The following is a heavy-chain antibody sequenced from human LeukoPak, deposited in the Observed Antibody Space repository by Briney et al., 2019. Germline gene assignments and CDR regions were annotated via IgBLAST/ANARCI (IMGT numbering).Heavy chain of an antibody. D-gene: IGHD3-22*01. J-gene: IGHJ4*02. V-gene: IGHV4-59*11. Sequence: SETLSLTCTVSGGSISSHYWSWIRQPPGKGLEWIGYIHYSGTTNYNPSLKSRVSISADTSENQMSLRLSSVTAADTAVYYCARELNYDSSGYYFDYWGQGTLVTVSS. CDR3: ARELNYDSSGYYFDY. CDR1: GGSISSHY. CDR2: IHYSGTT.